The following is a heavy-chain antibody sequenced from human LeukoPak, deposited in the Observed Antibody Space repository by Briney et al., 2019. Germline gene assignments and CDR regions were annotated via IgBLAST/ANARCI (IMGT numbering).Heavy chain of an antibody. V-gene: IGHV3-11*01. Sequence: GGSLRLSCAASGFTFSDYYMSWIRQAPGKGLEWVSYISSSGSTIYYADSVKGRFTISRDNAKNSLYPQMNSLRAEDTAVYYCARDNVVVGATYYFDYWGQGTLVTVSS. CDR1: GFTFSDYY. D-gene: IGHD1-26*01. CDR2: ISSSGSTI. J-gene: IGHJ4*02. CDR3: ARDNVVVGATYYFDY.